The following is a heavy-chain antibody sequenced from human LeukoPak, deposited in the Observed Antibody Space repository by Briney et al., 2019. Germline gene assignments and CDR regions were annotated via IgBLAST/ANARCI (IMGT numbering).Heavy chain of an antibody. V-gene: IGHV4-38-2*01. CDR2: IYHSGST. J-gene: IGHJ4*02. Sequence: SETLSLTCAVSGYSISSDYYWGGIRQPPGKGLEWIGSIYHSGSTYYNPSLKSRVTIPVDTSKNQFSLKLSSVTAADTAVYYCARSHCSGDSCNSNPTHFDYWGQGTLVTVSS. D-gene: IGHD2-15*01. CDR1: GYSISSDYY. CDR3: ARSHCSGDSCNSNPTHFDY.